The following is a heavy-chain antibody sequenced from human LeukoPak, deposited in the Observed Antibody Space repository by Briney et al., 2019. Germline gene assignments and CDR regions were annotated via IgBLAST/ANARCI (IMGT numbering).Heavy chain of an antibody. J-gene: IGHJ5*02. CDR1: GFTFSSQA. Sequence: PGGSLRLSCAASGFTFSSQAMSWVRQAPGKGLEWVSVISGGGGTTYYVDSVKGRFTISRDNSKNTLYLQMNSLRAEDTAVYYCXXXXXXXXPYNWFDPWGQGTLVTVSS. V-gene: IGHV3-23*01. CDR3: XXXXXXXXPYNWFDP. CDR2: ISGGGGTT.